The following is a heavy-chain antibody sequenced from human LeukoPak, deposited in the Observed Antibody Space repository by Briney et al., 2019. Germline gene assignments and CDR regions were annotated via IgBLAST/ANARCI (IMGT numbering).Heavy chain of an antibody. CDR3: AKDSSGWFGEFDY. CDR2: ISGSGGST. CDR1: GFTFSSYA. J-gene: IGHJ4*02. Sequence: PGGSLRLSCAASGFTFSSYAMSWVRQAPGKGLEWVSAISGSGGSTYYADSAKGRFTISRDNSKNTLYLQMNSLRAEDTAVYYCAKDSSGWFGEFDYWGQGTLVTVSS. V-gene: IGHV3-23*01. D-gene: IGHD3-10*01.